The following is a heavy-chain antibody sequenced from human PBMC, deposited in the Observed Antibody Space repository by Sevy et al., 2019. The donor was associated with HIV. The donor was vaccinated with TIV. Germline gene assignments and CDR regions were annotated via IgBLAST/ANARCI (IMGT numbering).Heavy chain of an antibody. V-gene: IGHV1-69*13. J-gene: IGHJ6*02. CDR1: GGTFSSYA. D-gene: IGHD1-26*01. CDR2: IIPIFGTA. Sequence: ASVKVSCKASGGTFSSYAISWVRQAPGQGLEWMAGIIPIFGTANYAQKFQGRVTITADESTSTACMELSSLRSEDTAVYYCVTGLSYCKDYYYYYGMDVWGQGTTVTVSS. CDR3: VTGLSYCKDYYYYYGMDV.